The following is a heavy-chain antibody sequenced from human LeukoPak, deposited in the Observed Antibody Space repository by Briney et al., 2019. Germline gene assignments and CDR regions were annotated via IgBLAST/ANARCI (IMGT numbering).Heavy chain of an antibody. CDR2: ISSSSSYI. J-gene: IGHJ4*02. Sequence: PGGSLRLSCAASGFTFSSYSMNWVRQAPGKGLEWVSSISSSSSYIYYADSVKGRFTISRDNAKNSLHLQMNSLRGEDTAVYYCAKSIAVSGASDYWGQGTLVTVSS. CDR3: AKSIAVSGASDY. D-gene: IGHD6-19*01. CDR1: GFTFSSYS. V-gene: IGHV3-21*01.